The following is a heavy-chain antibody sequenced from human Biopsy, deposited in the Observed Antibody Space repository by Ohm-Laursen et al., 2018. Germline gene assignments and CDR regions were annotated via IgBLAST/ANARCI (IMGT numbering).Heavy chain of an antibody. J-gene: IGHJ4*02. CDR3: ARGEYSSSIFDH. Sequence: SDTLSLTCAVSGCSVNSDSSYWSWIRQPPGKGLEWIGYISYSGSTKYNPSLKSPVTISVDTSKKQLSLKLRSVTAADTAVYYCARGEYSSSIFDHWGQGTLVTVSS. CDR2: ISYSGST. CDR1: GCSVNSDSSY. D-gene: IGHD6-6*01. V-gene: IGHV4-61*01.